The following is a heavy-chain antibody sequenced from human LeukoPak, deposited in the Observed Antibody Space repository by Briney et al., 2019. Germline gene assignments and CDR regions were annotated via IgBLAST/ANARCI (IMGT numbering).Heavy chain of an antibody. CDR1: GFAFSSYA. J-gene: IGHJ4*02. CDR3: ARDGTAYDFWSGYSDY. CDR2: ISYDGSNK. V-gene: IGHV3-30-3*01. Sequence: GRSLRLSCAASGFAFSSYAMHWVRQAPGKGLEWVAVISYDGSNKYYAGSVKGRFTISRDNSKNTLYLQMNSLRAEDTAVYYCARDGTAYDFWSGYSDYWGQGTLFTVSS. D-gene: IGHD3-3*01.